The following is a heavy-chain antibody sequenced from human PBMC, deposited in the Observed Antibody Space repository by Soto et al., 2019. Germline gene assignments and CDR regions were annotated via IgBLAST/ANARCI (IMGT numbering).Heavy chain of an antibody. CDR3: AREGNILPHYWYYYMDV. CDR1: GGSISSGGYY. V-gene: IGHV4-31*03. D-gene: IGHD3-10*01. CDR2: IYYSGST. Sequence: SETLSLTCTVSGGSISSGGYYWSWIRQHPGKGLEWIGYIYYSGSTYYNPSLKSRVTISVDTSKNQFSLKLSSVTAADTAVYYCAREGNILPHYWYYYMDVWGKGTTVTVSS. J-gene: IGHJ6*03.